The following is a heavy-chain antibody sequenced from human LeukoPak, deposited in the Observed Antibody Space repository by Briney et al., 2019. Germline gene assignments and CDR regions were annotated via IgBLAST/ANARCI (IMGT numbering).Heavy chain of an antibody. V-gene: IGHV4-4*07. Sequence: SETLSLTCTVSGGSISSYYWSWIRQPAGKGLEWIGRIYTSGSTNYNPSLKSRVTMSVDTSKNQFSLKLSSVTAADTAVYYCARSPVMAYYDSSGYYLFDYWAQGTLVTVSS. CDR3: ARSPVMAYYDSSGYYLFDY. CDR2: IYTSGST. J-gene: IGHJ4*02. CDR1: GGSISSYY. D-gene: IGHD3-22*01.